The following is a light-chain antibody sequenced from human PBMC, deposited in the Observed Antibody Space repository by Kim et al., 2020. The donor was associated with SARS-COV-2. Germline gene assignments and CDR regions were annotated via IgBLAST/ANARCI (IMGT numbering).Light chain of an antibody. CDR2: MNE. V-gene: IGLV1-47*01. J-gene: IGLJ1*01. CDR1: SSNMGGNY. Sequence: RMNTIASSGSSSNMGGNYVDWYQQSPGTAPKLRIYMNEQRPSGVPDRFSGAKSGASASLAISGLRSEDEADYYCASWDDSLSGRVFGTGAKGTGL. CDR3: ASWDDSLSGRV.